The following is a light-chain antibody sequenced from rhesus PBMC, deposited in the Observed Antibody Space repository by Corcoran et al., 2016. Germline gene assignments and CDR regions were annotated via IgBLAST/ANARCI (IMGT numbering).Light chain of an antibody. J-gene: IGKJ4*01. V-gene: IGKV2-64*01. Sequence: DVVMTQSPLSLPITPGQPASISCRSSQSLEHSNGNTYLSWYQQKPGQPPRLLIYKGCNRDSGVPDRSSGRGAGTDFRLRISRVEADDVVVFYCGQGTHWPLTFSGGTKVEIK. CDR2: KGC. CDR3: GQGTHWPLT. CDR1: QSLEHSNGNTY.